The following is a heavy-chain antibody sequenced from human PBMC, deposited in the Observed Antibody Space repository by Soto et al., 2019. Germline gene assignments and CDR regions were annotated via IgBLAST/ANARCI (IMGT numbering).Heavy chain of an antibody. CDR2: ISAYNGNT. CDR1: GYSFTTYG. J-gene: IGHJ6*02. CDR3: AREGPAPYYYYGMDV. V-gene: IGHV1-18*01. Sequence: QVQLVQSGGEVKKPGASVKVSCKTSGYSFTTYGISWVRQAPGQGLKWMGWISAYNGNTNYAQKLQGRVTMTTDTSTSTAYMELRSLRSDDTAMYYCAREGPAPYYYYGMDVWGQGSTVTVSS.